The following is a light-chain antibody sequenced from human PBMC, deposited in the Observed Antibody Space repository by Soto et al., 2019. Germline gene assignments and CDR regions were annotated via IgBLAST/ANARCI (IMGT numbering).Light chain of an antibody. CDR2: GNS. CDR1: SSNIGAGYD. V-gene: IGLV1-40*01. CDR3: QSYDSSLSGV. J-gene: IGLJ1*01. Sequence: QAVVTQPPSVSGAPGQRVTISCTGSSSNIGAGYDVHWYQQLPGTAPKLLIYGNSNRPSGVPDRFSGSKSGTSASLAITGLQPEDEADYHCQSYDSSLSGVFGTGTKVTVL.